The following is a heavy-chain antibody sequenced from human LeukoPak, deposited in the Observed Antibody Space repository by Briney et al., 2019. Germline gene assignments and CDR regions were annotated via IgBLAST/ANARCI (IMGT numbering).Heavy chain of an antibody. CDR2: ISSNSNYI. CDR3: ARDGYGYYYAMDV. J-gene: IGHJ6*02. D-gene: IGHD3-10*01. Sequence: PGGSLRLSCVVSGFTFSSYSMNWVRQVPGKGLEWVSSISSNSNYIFYADSVRGRFSISRDNPKNSLYLQMNSLRAEDTAVYYCARDGYGYYYAMDVWGQGTTVTVSS. V-gene: IGHV3-21*01. CDR1: GFTFSSYS.